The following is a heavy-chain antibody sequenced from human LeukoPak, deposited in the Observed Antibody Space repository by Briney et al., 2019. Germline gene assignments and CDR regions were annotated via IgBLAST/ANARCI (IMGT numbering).Heavy chain of an antibody. CDR1: GGSISSSSYY. CDR2: IYYSGST. V-gene: IGHV4-39*01. Sequence: SETLSLTCTVSGGSISSSSYYWGWIRQPPGKGLEWIGSIYYSGSTYYNPSLKSRVTISVDTSKNQFSLKLSSVTAADTAVYYCARRYIVAGTTYWGQGTLVTVTS. J-gene: IGHJ4*02. D-gene: IGHD5-12*01. CDR3: ARRYIVAGTTY.